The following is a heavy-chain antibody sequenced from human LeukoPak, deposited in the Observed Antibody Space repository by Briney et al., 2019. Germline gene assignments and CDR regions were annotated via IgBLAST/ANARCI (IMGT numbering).Heavy chain of an antibody. J-gene: IGHJ4*02. V-gene: IGHV4-59*01. D-gene: IGHD4-23*01. CDR1: GGSISSYY. Sequence: NTSETLSLTCTVSGGSISSYYWSWIRQPPGKGLEWIGYIYYSGSTNYNPSLKSRVTISVDTSKNQFSLKLSSVTAADTAVYYCARERGGKGDFDYWGQGTLVTVSS. CDR2: IYYSGST. CDR3: ARERGGKGDFDY.